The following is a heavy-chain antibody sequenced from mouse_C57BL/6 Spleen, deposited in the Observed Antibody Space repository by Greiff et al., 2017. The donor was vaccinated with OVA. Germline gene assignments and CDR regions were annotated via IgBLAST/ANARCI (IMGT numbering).Heavy chain of an antibody. CDR1: GYTFTGHW. J-gene: IGHJ2*01. D-gene: IGHD1-1*01. V-gene: IGHV1-9*01. CDR3: ARITTVVEVSYFDY. CDR2: ILPGSGST. Sequence: VHLVESGAELMKPGASVKLSCKAPGYTFTGHWIEWVKQRPGPGLGWIGEILPGSGSTNYNEKFKGKATFTADPSSNTAYMHLSGLTTEDSAIYYCARITTVVEVSYFDYWGQGTTLTVSS.